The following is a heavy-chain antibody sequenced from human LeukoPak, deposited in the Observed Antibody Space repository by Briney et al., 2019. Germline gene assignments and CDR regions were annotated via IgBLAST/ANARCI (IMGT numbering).Heavy chain of an antibody. CDR1: GFPFSSYW. CDR2: IKQDGSKK. D-gene: IGHD5-24*01. V-gene: IGHV3-7*04. Sequence: PGGSLRPSCVASGFPFSSYWMTWVRQAPGKGLEWVANIKQDGSKKSYVDSVKGRFTISRGNAKNSLYLQMNSLRAEDTAIYYCTRVGYIDEGIDYWGQGTLVTVSS. J-gene: IGHJ4*02. CDR3: TRVGYIDEGIDY.